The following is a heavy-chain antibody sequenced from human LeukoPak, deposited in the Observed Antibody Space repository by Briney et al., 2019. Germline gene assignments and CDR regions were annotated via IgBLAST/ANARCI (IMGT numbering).Heavy chain of an antibody. J-gene: IGHJ4*02. D-gene: IGHD6-19*01. V-gene: IGHV3-30*02. CDR2: IRYDGSNK. CDR3: AKDILSVAGTVDY. CDR1: GFTFSSYG. Sequence: QPGGSLRLSCAASGFTFSSYGMHWVRQAPGKGLEWVAFIRYDGSNKYYADSVKGRFTISRDNSKNTLYLQMNSLRAEDTAVYYCAKDILSVAGTVDYWGQGTLVTVSS.